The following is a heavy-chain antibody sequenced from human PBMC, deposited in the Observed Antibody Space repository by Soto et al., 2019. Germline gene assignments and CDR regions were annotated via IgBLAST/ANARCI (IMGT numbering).Heavy chain of an antibody. V-gene: IGHV4-4*02. Sequence: QVQLQESGPGLVKPSGTLSLTCAVSGVSITSTNWWSWVRQSPGKGLEWIGQIYHSGNTNYNPSLKSRVTMSLDRANNRFSLNLTSVTAADTAVYYCARRSVAAMPLFDPWGQGTLVTVSS. CDR2: IYHSGNT. CDR1: GVSITSTNW. D-gene: IGHD2-2*01. CDR3: ARRSVAAMPLFDP. J-gene: IGHJ5*02.